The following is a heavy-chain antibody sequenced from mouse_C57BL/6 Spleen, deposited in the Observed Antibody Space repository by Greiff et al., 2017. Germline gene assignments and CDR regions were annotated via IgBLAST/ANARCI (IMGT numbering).Heavy chain of an antibody. V-gene: IGHV1-80*01. D-gene: IGHD2-1*01. Sequence: QVQLQQSGAELVKPGASVKISCKASGYAFSSYWMNWVKQRPGKGLEWIGQIYPGDGDTNYNGKFKGKATLTADKSSSTAYMQLSSLISEDSAVYFCARDGAGNYARVRDAIDYWGQGTSVTVSS. J-gene: IGHJ4*01. CDR3: ARDGAGNYARVRDAIDY. CDR1: GYAFSSYW. CDR2: IYPGDGDT.